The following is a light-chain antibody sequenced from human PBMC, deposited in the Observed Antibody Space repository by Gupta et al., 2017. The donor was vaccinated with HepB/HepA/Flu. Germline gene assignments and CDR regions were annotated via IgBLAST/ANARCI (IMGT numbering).Light chain of an antibody. J-gene: IGLJ2*01. V-gene: IGLV3-21*03. CDR3: HFWDSEADDGDGV. CDR1: NIETKR. Sequence: SYVLTQPPSVSVAPGKTARINCGGDNIETKRVHWYQQKPGQDPVLVVYEDSDRPSGIPERFSGSNYGNTATLTIGRIEAGDEADDYWHFWDSEADDGDGVVGGGTKLTVL. CDR2: EDS.